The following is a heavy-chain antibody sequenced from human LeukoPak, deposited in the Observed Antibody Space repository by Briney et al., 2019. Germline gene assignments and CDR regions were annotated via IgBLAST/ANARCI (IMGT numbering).Heavy chain of an antibody. CDR1: GGSFSGYY. D-gene: IGHD4-23*01. V-gene: IGHV4-34*01. J-gene: IGHJ4*02. CDR2: INHSGST. Sequence: SETLSLTCAVYGGSFSGYYWSWIRQPPGKGLEWIGEINHSGSTNYNPSLKSRVTISVDTSKNQFSLKLSSVTAADTAVYYCARAQYGGNSYYDHWGQGTLVTVSS. CDR3: ARAQYGGNSYYDH.